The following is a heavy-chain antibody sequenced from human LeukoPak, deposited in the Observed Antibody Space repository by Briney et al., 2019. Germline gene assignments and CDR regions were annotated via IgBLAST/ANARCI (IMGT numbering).Heavy chain of an antibody. CDR3: GRDSDVDSGYYISDYFGY. D-gene: IGHD5-12*01. CDR1: GYTFTSYG. Sequence: GASVKVSCKASGYTFTSYGISWVRQAPGQGLEWMGWISAYNGNTNYAQKLQGRVTMTTDTSTSTAYMELRSLRSDDTAVYYCGRDSDVDSGYYISDYFGYWGQGTPVTVSS. V-gene: IGHV1-18*01. J-gene: IGHJ4*02. CDR2: ISAYNGNT.